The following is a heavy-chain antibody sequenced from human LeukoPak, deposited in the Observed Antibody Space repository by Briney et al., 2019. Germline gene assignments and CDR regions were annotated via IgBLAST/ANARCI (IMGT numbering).Heavy chain of an antibody. J-gene: IGHJ6*02. CDR2: ISSNGARI. CDR1: GFTFSSYN. CDR3: VKDHLDTPMPNYGMDV. D-gene: IGHD5-18*01. Sequence: GGSLRLSCAASGFTFSSYNMNWVRQAPGKGLENVAVISSNGARIYYADSVKGRFTISRDNYKNTLYLQMTSLRAEDTAVYYCVKDHLDTPMPNYGMDVWGQGTTVTVSS. V-gene: IGHV3-64D*06.